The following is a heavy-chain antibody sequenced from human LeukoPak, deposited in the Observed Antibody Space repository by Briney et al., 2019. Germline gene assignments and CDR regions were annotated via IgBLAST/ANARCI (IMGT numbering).Heavy chain of an antibody. CDR1: GFTFSSYA. D-gene: IGHD3-22*01. CDR2: IRYDGSNK. Sequence: GGSLRLSCAASGFTFSSYAMHWVRQAPGKGLEWVAFIRYDGSNKYYADSVKGRFTISRDNSKNTLYLQMNSLRAEDTAVYYCARATDYYDSSGYYYGDAFDIWGQGTMVTVSS. J-gene: IGHJ3*02. V-gene: IGHV3-30*14. CDR3: ARATDYYDSSGYYYGDAFDI.